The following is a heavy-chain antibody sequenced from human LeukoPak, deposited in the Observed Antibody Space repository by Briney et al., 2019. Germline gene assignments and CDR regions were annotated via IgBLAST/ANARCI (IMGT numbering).Heavy chain of an antibody. CDR1: GYTFTGYY. J-gene: IGHJ4*02. CDR3: ARSLTMIVGIDY. V-gene: IGHV1-2*06. D-gene: IGHD3-22*01. CDR2: INPNSGGT. Sequence: GASVKVSCKASGYTFTGYYMHWVRQAPGQGLEWMGRINPNSGGTNYAQKFQGRVTMTRDTSISTAYMELSRLRSDDTAVYYCARSLTMIVGIDYWGQGTLVTVSS.